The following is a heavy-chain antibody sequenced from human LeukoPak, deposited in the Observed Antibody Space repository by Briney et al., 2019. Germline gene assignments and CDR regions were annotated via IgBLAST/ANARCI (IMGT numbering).Heavy chain of an antibody. CDR3: ARVWQYYYDYSAFDM. V-gene: IGHV3-7*01. CDR2: INPDGSEK. J-gene: IGHJ3*02. D-gene: IGHD3-16*01. CDR1: GFILKNHW. Sequence: PGGSLRLSCEASGFILKNHWMTWVRQAPGKGLEWVAHINPDGSEKFYVDSVKGRFTISRDNAKSSLFLQLNSLRAEDTAVYYCARVWQYYYDYSAFDMWGQGTMVTVS.